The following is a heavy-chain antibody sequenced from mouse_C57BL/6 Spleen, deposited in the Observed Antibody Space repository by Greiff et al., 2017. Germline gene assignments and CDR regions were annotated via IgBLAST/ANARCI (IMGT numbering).Heavy chain of an antibody. V-gene: IGHV1-15*01. J-gene: IGHJ4*01. Sequence: QVQLQQSGAELVRPGASVTLSCKASGYTFTDYEMQWVKQTPGHGLEWIGAIDPVTGGTAYNQKFKGKAILTADKSSSTAYMELRSLTSEDSAVYYCTRGRARYMDYWGQGTSVTVSS. CDR3: TRGRARYMDY. CDR1: GYTFTDYE. D-gene: IGHD2-14*01. CDR2: IDPVTGGT.